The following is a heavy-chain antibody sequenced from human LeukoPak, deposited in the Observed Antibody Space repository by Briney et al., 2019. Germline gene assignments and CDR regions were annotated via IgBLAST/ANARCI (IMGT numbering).Heavy chain of an antibody. CDR2: IYYSGST. D-gene: IGHD3-22*01. V-gene: IGHV4-39*07. CDR1: GGSISSSSYY. J-gene: IGHJ4*02. CDR3: ARELARYYYDSSGYPYFDY. Sequence: SETLSLTCTVSGGSISSSSYYWGWIRQPPGKGLEWSGSIYYSGSTYYNPSLKSRVTISVDTSKNQFSLKLSSVIAADTAVYYCARELARYYYDSSGYPYFDYWGQGTLVTVSS.